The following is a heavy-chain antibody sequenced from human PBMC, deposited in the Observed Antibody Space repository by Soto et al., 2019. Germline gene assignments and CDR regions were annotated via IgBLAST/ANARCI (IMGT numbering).Heavy chain of an antibody. Sequence: QLQLQESGPGLVKPAETLSVTCTVSGGPISSSNHYWGWIRQPPGKGLEWIGSIYYIGTTYYNPSVHSQLTIAVDQTKDQFSLKFKSVTAADTAVYVCARRGDRVNYYYMDVGVKGTTVTVSS. CDR3: ARRGDRVNYYYMDV. J-gene: IGHJ6*03. V-gene: IGHV4-39*01. CDR1: GGPISSSNHY. D-gene: IGHD3-10*01. CDR2: IYYIGTT.